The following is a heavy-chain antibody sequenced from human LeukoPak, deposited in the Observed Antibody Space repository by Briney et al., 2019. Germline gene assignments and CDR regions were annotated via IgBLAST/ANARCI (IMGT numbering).Heavy chain of an antibody. D-gene: IGHD1-26*01. J-gene: IGHJ5*02. Sequence: SETLSLTCAVYGGSFSGYYWSWIRQPPGKGLEWIGEINHSGSTNYNPSLKSRVTISVDTSKNQFSLKLSSVTAADTAVYYCARGPGELPLSENWFDPWGQGTLVTVSS. CDR3: ARGPGELPLSENWFDP. CDR1: GGSFSGYY. V-gene: IGHV4-34*01. CDR2: INHSGST.